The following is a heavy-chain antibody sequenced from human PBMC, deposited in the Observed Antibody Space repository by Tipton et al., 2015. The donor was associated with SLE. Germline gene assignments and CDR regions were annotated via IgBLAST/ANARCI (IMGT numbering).Heavy chain of an antibody. CDR1: GGSISSGSYY. CDR2: IYTSGST. J-gene: IGHJ6*02. V-gene: IGHV4-61*02. Sequence: TLSLTCTVSGGSISSGSYYWSGIRQPAGKGLGWIGRIYTSGSTNYNPSLKSRVTMSVDTSKNQFSLKLSSVTAADSAVYYCARHDGMDVWGQGTTVTVSS. CDR3: ARHDGMDV.